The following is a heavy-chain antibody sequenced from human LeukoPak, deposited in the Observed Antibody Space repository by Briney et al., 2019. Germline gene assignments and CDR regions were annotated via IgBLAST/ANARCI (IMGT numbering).Heavy chain of an antibody. D-gene: IGHD4-11*01. CDR1: GGSFSGYY. V-gene: IGHV4-34*01. J-gene: IGHJ6*03. CDR3: ARVYSNYGYYYYYMDV. Sequence: PSETLSLTCAVYGGSFSGYYWNWIRQPPGKGLEWIGEINHSGSTNYNPSLKSRVTISVDTSKNQFSLKLSSVTAADTAVYYCARVYSNYGYYYYYMDVWGKGTTVTVSS. CDR2: INHSGST.